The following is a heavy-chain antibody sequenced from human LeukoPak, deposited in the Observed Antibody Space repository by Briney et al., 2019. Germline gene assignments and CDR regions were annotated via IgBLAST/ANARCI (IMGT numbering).Heavy chain of an antibody. V-gene: IGHV4-34*01. CDR1: GGSFSGHY. J-gene: IGHJ2*01. Sequence: SETLSLTCAVYGGSFSGHYWSWIRQPPGKGLEWIGEINHSGSTNYNPSLKSRVTISVDTSKNQFSLKLSSVTAADTAVYYCARRWDAWYFDLWGRGTLVTVSS. D-gene: IGHD1-26*01. CDR2: INHSGST. CDR3: ARRWDAWYFDL.